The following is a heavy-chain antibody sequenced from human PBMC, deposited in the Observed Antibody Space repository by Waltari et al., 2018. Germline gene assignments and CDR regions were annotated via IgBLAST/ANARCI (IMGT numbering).Heavy chain of an antibody. CDR3: ARDHGFVGQRGYSGYVPL. J-gene: IGHJ4*02. CDR1: GGSISSHY. D-gene: IGHD5-12*01. CDR2: IYYSGST. V-gene: IGHV4-59*11. Sequence: QVQLQESGPGLVKPSETLSLTCTVSGGSISSHYWSWIRQPPGQGLEWIGYIYYSGSTNYNPSLKSRVTISVDTSKNQFSLKLSSVTAADTAVYYCARDHGFVGQRGYSGYVPLWGQGTLVTVSS.